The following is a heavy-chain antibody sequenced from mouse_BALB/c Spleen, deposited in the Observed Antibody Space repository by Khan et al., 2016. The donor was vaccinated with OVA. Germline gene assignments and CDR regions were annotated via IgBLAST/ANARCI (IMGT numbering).Heavy chain of an antibody. CDR2: INPSTGYT. CDR1: GYTFTKYW. CDR3: VNHGSSSAWFTY. D-gene: IGHD1-1*01. Sequence: VELVESGAELAKPGASVKMSCKASGYTFTKYWMHWVKQRPGQGLEWIGYINPSTGYTEYNQKFKDKATLTADKSSSTAYMQLSSLTSEDSAVYYCVNHGSSSAWFTYWGQVTLVTVSA. J-gene: IGHJ3*01. V-gene: IGHV1-7*01.